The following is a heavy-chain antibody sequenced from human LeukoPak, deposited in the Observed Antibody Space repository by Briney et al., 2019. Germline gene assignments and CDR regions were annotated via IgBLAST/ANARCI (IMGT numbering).Heavy chain of an antibody. CDR2: IYYSGIT. Sequence: SETLSLTCTVSGGSISNYYWNYIRQPPGKGLEWIGYIYYSGITNYNPSLKSRVTISVDTSKNQFSLKLSSVAAADTAVYYCARAGRWEGRPHAFDIWGQGTMVAVSS. V-gene: IGHV4-59*01. CDR3: ARAGRWEGRPHAFDI. D-gene: IGHD1-26*01. J-gene: IGHJ3*02. CDR1: GGSISNYY.